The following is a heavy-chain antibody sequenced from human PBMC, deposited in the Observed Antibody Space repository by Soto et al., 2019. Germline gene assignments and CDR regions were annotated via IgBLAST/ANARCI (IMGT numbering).Heavy chain of an antibody. CDR1: GGPFSSHT. CDR2: IIPALGTT. CDR3: ARPDFGDYWYFDL. J-gene: IGHJ2*01. V-gene: IGHV1-69*08. Sequence: QDQLVQSGAEVKKPGSSVKVSCKAFGGPFSSHTFSWVRQAPGQGLEWMGSIIPALGTTSYAQKFQGRVTMTADESVTTVYMELNSLRTEDTAVYYCARPDFGDYWYFDLWGRGTLVTVSS. D-gene: IGHD4-17*01.